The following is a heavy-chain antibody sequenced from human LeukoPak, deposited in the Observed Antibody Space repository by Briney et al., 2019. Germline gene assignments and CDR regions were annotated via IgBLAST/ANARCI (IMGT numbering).Heavy chain of an antibody. J-gene: IGHJ4*02. CDR1: GFTFSSYG. CDR2: ISGSGGDT. CDR3: ASGLELDY. V-gene: IGHV3-23*01. Sequence: GGSLRLSCAASGFTFSSYGMSWVRQAPGKGLEWVSAISGSGGDTYTADSVKGRFTISRDNAKNSLYLQMNSLRAEDTAVYYCASGLELDYWGQGTLVTVSS. D-gene: IGHD6-25*01.